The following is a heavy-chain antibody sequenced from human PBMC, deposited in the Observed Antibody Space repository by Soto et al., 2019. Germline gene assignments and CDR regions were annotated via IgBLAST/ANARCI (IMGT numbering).Heavy chain of an antibody. CDR3: ARDAYCGGDCRYTFDY. V-gene: IGHV4-30-4*01. Sequence: QVQLQESGPGLVKPSQTLSLTCTVSGGSISSGDYYWSWIRQPPGKGLEWIGYIYYSGSTYYNPSRKSRVTISVDPSKNQFSLKLSSVTAADTAVYYCARDAYCGGDCRYTFDYWGQGTLVTVSS. D-gene: IGHD2-21*02. CDR1: GGSISSGDYY. J-gene: IGHJ4*02. CDR2: IYYSGST.